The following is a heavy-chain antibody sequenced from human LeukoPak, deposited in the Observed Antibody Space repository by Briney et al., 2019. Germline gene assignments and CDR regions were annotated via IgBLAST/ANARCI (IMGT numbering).Heavy chain of an antibody. Sequence: ASVKVSCKASGYTFTSYYMHWVRQAPGQGLEWMGIINPSGGSTSYAQKFQGRVTMTRDTSTSPVYMELSSLRSEDTAVYYCARGNPLWFGELYLDYWGQGTLVTVSS. J-gene: IGHJ4*02. CDR2: INPSGGST. CDR1: GYTFTSYY. D-gene: IGHD3-10*01. CDR3: ARGNPLWFGELYLDY. V-gene: IGHV1-46*01.